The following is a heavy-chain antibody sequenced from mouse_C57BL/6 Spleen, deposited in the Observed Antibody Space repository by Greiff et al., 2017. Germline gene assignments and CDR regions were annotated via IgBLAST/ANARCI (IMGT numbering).Heavy chain of an antibody. CDR2: IRNKANNHAT. CDR1: GFTFSDAW. D-gene: IGHD2-1*01. Sequence: EVKLQESGGGLVQPGGSMKLSCAASGFTFSDAWMDWVRQSPEKGLEWVAEIRNKANNHATYYAESVQGRFTISRADSKSSVYLQMNSLRAEDTGIYYCTPLYYGNYYYAMDYWGQGTSVTVSS. CDR3: TPLYYGNYYYAMDY. V-gene: IGHV6-6*01. J-gene: IGHJ4*01.